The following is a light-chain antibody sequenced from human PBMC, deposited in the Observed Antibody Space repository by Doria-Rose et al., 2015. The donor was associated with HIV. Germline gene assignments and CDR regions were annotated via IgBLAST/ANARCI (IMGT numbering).Light chain of an antibody. CDR1: QNVSSN. V-gene: IGKV3-11*01. Sequence: TLSLSPGERATLSCRASQNVSSNLAWYQQKPGQAPRLLIYDASNRATGIPARFSGSGSGTDFTLTISSLEPEDSAVYFCQQRSNWPPIFTFGPGTKVDI. J-gene: IGKJ3*01. CDR2: DAS. CDR3: QQRSNWPPIFT.